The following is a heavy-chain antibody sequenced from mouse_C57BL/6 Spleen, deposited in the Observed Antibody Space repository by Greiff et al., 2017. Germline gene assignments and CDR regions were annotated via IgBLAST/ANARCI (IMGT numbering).Heavy chain of an antibody. Sequence: EVMLVESGGGLVKPGGSLKLSCAASGFTFSDYGMHWVRQAPEKGLEWVAYISSGSSTIYYADTVKGRFTISRDNAKNTLFLQLNSLRSEDTAMYYCARTPIYYYGSSYVDYWGQGTTLTVAS. J-gene: IGHJ2*01. CDR1: GFTFSDYG. CDR3: ARTPIYYYGSSYVDY. V-gene: IGHV5-17*01. D-gene: IGHD1-1*01. CDR2: ISSGSSTI.